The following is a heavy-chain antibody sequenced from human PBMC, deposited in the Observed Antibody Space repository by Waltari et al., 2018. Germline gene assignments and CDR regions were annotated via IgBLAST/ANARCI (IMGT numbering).Heavy chain of an antibody. D-gene: IGHD3-3*01. V-gene: IGHV4-38-2*01. CDR2: IYHSGST. Sequence: QVQLQESGPGLVKPSETLSLTCVVSGYSISSGYYWGWIRQPPGTGLERIGSIYHSGSTYYNPSLKSRVTMSIDTSRNQFSLKLTSVPAADTAVYYCARHGTRITMTSSFHYWGQGTLVTVSS. CDR3: ARHGTRITMTSSFHY. J-gene: IGHJ4*02. CDR1: GYSISSGYY.